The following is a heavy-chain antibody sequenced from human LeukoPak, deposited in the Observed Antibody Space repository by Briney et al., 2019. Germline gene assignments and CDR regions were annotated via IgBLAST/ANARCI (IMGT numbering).Heavy chain of an antibody. D-gene: IGHD2-2*01. CDR1: GFTFNNYG. CDR3: AKDYCSSSSCYGEC. CDR2: ISYDGSNK. V-gene: IGHV3-30*18. J-gene: IGHJ4*02. Sequence: PGRSLRLSCAASGFTFNNYGMHWVRQAPGKGLEWVAVISYDGSNKYYADSVKGRFTISRDNSKNTLYLQMNSLRAEDTAVYYCAKDYCSSSSCYGECWGQGTLVTVSS.